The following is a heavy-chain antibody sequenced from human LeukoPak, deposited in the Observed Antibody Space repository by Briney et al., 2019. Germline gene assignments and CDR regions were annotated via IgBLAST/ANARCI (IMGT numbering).Heavy chain of an antibody. CDR1: GYTFTTYG. Sequence: ASVKVSCKTSGYTFTTYGISWVRQAPGQGLEWMGWISAYSGNTNYAQKLQGRVTMTTDTSTSTAYMELRSLRSDDTAVYYCATEQQLDGMDVWGQGTTVTVSS. V-gene: IGHV1-18*01. D-gene: IGHD6-13*01. CDR2: ISAYSGNT. J-gene: IGHJ6*02. CDR3: ATEQQLDGMDV.